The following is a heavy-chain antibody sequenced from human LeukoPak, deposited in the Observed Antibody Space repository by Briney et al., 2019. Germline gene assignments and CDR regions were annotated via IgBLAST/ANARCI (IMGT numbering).Heavy chain of an antibody. J-gene: IGHJ4*02. CDR1: GGTFSSYA. Sequence: SVKVSCKASGGTFSSYAISWVRQAPGQGLEWMGGIIPIFGTANYAQKFQGRVTITTDESTSTAYMEPSSLRPEDTAVYYCARDGEQTLDFDYWGQGTLVTVSS. D-gene: IGHD1/OR15-1a*01. CDR3: ARDGEQTLDFDY. V-gene: IGHV1-69*05. CDR2: IIPIFGTA.